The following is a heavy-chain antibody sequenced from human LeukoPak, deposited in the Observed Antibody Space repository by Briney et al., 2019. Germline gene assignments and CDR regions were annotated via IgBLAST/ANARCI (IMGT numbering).Heavy chain of an antibody. Sequence: GGPLRLSCAASGFTVSSNYMSWVRQAPGKGLEWVSAIYSGGSTYYADSVKGRFTISRHNSKNTLYLQMNSLRAEDTAVYYCARDQVDAFDIWGQGTMVTVSS. J-gene: IGHJ3*02. V-gene: IGHV3-53*04. CDR2: IYSGGST. CDR3: ARDQVDAFDI. CDR1: GFTVSSNY.